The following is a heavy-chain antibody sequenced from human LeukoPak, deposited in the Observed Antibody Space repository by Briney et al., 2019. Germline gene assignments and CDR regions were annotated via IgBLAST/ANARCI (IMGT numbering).Heavy chain of an antibody. D-gene: IGHD3-10*01. V-gene: IGHV3-23*01. CDR3: AKDDAWLRFGE. CDR1: GFTFSSYA. CDR2: ISGSGGTT. J-gene: IGHJ4*02. Sequence: PGGSLRLSCAASGFTFSSYALSWVRQAPGKGLEWVSDISGSGGTTYYADSVKGRFTISRDNSKNTLYLEVISLTAEDTAVYYCAKDDAWLRFGEWSQGTLVTASS.